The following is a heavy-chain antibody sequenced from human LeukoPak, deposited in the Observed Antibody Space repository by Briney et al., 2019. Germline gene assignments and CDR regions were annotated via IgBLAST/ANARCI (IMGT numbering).Heavy chain of an antibody. Sequence: SETLSLTCTVSGGSISSGSYYWSWIRQPAGKGLEWIGRIYTSGSTNYNPSLKSRVTISVDTSKNQFSLKLSSVTAADTAVYYCARGGCSGGSCPYPYYFDYWGQGTLVTVSS. D-gene: IGHD2-15*01. J-gene: IGHJ4*02. CDR3: ARGGCSGGSCPYPYYFDY. CDR2: IYTSGST. V-gene: IGHV4-61*02. CDR1: GGSISSGSYY.